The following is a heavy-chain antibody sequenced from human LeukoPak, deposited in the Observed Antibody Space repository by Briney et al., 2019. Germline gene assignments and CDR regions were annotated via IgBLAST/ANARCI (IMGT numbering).Heavy chain of an antibody. V-gene: IGHV3-53*01. CDR1: GFTVSSNY. J-gene: IGHJ5*02. CDR3: ARDESIAARRDWFDP. D-gene: IGHD6-6*01. Sequence: GGSLRLSCAASGFTVSSNYMSWVRQAPGKGLEWVSVIYSGGSTYYADSVKGRFTISRDNSKNTLYLQMSSLRAEDTAVYYCARDESIAARRDWFDPWGQGTLVTVSS. CDR2: IYSGGST.